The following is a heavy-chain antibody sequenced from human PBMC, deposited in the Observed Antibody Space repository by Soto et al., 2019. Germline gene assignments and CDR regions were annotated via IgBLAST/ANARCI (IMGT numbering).Heavy chain of an antibody. D-gene: IGHD3-3*01. CDR1: GFTFRNYA. CDR3: AREGASGWNLDY. Sequence: QVRLVESGGGAVQPGRSLKLSCTASGFTFRNYAMHWVRQAPGKGLEWVAFIWYDGSRQDYAESVRGRFTISRDNSNNRLELHMLSLRVADADLYYCAREGASGWNLDYWGRGTLVTVTS. CDR2: IWYDGSRQ. J-gene: IGHJ4*02. V-gene: IGHV3-33*01.